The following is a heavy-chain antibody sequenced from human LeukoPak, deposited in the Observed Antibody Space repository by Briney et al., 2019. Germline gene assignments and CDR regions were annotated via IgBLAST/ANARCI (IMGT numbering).Heavy chain of an antibody. CDR2: ISSSGSTI. D-gene: IGHD6-13*01. CDR3: ARDRVSSFGRYYGMDV. CDR1: GFTFSDYY. V-gene: IGHV3-11*01. Sequence: GGSLRLSCAASGFTFSDYYMSWIRQAPGKGLEWVSYISSSGSTIYYADSVKGRFTISRDNAKNSLYLQMNSLRAEDTAVYYCARDRVSSFGRYYGMDVWGQGTTVTVSS. J-gene: IGHJ6*02.